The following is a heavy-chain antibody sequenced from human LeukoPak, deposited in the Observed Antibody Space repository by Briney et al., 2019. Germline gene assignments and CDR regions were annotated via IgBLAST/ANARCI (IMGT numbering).Heavy chain of an antibody. V-gene: IGHV1-2*02. D-gene: IGHD5-24*01. Sequence: GASVKVSCKTSGYTFAGYFVHWVRQAPGQGLEWMGWINPNSGGTNYTQNFQGRVTMTRDTAISTAYMQVTRLRSDDTAIYYCARSGRWLPSYYYGMDVWGLGTTVTVSS. CDR2: INPNSGGT. CDR3: ARSGRWLPSYYYGMDV. CDR1: GYTFAGYF. J-gene: IGHJ6*02.